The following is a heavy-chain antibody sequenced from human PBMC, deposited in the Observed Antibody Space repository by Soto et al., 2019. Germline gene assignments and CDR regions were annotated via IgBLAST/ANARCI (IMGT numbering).Heavy chain of an antibody. V-gene: IGHV1-18*01. CDR1: GYPLPTYG. CDR2: IVGDSGNT. CDR3: VTVSGNGSGGRRFDF. Sequence: QVQVMQSGAQLTQPGASVKVSCETSGYPLPTYGLSWVRQAPAQGLEWMGWIVGDSGNTVYAQKFQGRVTIYRDTATSTGYMQLRRLTSDDSSLYYCVTVSGNGSGGRRFDFWGSGSLVSVSS. D-gene: IGHD3-10*01. J-gene: IGHJ4*02.